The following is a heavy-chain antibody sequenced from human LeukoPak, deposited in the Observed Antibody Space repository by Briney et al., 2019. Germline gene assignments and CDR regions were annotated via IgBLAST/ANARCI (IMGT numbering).Heavy chain of an antibody. Sequence: GASVKVSCKASGYTFTSYDINWVRQATGQGLEWMGWMNPNSGNTGYAQKFQGRVTMTRNTSISTAYMELSSLRSEDTAVYYCAKRPSDYGDYVTYFDYWGQGTLVTVS. V-gene: IGHV1-8*01. J-gene: IGHJ4*02. CDR3: AKRPSDYGDYVTYFDY. CDR1: GYTFTSYD. CDR2: MNPNSGNT. D-gene: IGHD4-17*01.